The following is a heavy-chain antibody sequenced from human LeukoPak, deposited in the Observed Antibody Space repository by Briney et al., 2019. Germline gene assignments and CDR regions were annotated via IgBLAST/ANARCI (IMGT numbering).Heavy chain of an antibody. D-gene: IGHD4-17*01. CDR1: GGSISSSSYY. V-gene: IGHV4-39*01. CDR3: ARLGTTVTTFSSDY. CDR2: IFYTGNI. Sequence: TSETLSLTCTVSGGSISSSSYYWGWIRQPPGKGLEWIGSIFYTGNIFYNPSLKSRVTISIDTPKNQFSLKLSSVTAADTAVYYCARLGTTVTTFSSDYWGQGTLVTVSS. J-gene: IGHJ4*02.